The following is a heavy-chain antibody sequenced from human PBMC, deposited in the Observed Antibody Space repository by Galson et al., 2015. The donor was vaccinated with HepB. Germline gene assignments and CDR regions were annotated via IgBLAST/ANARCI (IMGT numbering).Heavy chain of an antibody. CDR1: GGSISSYY. D-gene: IGHD5-24*01. Sequence: ETLSLTCTVSGGSISSYYWSWIRQPPGKGLEWIGYIYYSGSTNYNPSLRSRVTISVDTSKNQFSLKLSSVTAADTAVYYCARGRMATITDFDYWGQGTLVTVSS. V-gene: IGHV4-59*01. CDR2: IYYSGST. CDR3: ARGRMATITDFDY. J-gene: IGHJ4*02.